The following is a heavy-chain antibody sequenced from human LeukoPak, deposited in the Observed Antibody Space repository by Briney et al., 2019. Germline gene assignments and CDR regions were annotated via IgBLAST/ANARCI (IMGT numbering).Heavy chain of an antibody. V-gene: IGHV4-59*02. Sequence: SETLSLTCTVSGGSVSGSYWNWLRQPPGEGLEWIGYVSNSGSGSTKYNPSLESRVTMSVETSKNQFSLKLSSVTAADTAVYYCARSPIVSGSSGYYAFDIWGQGTMVTVSS. J-gene: IGHJ3*02. D-gene: IGHD3-22*01. CDR2: VSNSGSGST. CDR1: GGSVSGSY. CDR3: ARSPIVSGSSGYYAFDI.